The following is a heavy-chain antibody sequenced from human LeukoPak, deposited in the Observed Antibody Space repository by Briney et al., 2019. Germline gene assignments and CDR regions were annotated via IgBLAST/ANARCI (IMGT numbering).Heavy chain of an antibody. Sequence: AGGSLRLSCAASGFIFSSYAMNWVRQAPGKGLEWVSAISGSGGSTYYADSVKGRFTISRDNSKNTLYLQMNSLRAEDTAVYYCAKDRAYYYGSGTWFDPWGQGTLVTVSS. J-gene: IGHJ5*02. CDR1: GFIFSSYA. V-gene: IGHV3-23*01. CDR2: ISGSGGST. CDR3: AKDRAYYYGSGTWFDP. D-gene: IGHD3-10*01.